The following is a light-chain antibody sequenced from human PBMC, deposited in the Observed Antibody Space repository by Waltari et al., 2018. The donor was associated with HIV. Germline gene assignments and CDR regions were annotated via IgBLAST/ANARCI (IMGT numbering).Light chain of an antibody. CDR2: QAS. CDR3: QQYRSYSPWT. J-gene: IGKJ1*01. V-gene: IGKV1-5*03. Sequence: DVQMTQSPSTVSASIGDRVTITCRASQTISNWLAWYQQKPGKAPNLLIYQASNLESGVPSRFRGSGSWTEFTLIIANLQAEDSATYYCQQYRSYSPWTFGQGTKVE. CDR1: QTISNW.